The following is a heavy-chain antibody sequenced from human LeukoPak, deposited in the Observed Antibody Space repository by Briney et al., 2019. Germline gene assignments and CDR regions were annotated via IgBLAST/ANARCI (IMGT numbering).Heavy chain of an antibody. CDR2: ISSSGSTI. V-gene: IGHV3-11*01. Sequence: PGGSLRLSCAASGFTFSDYYMSWIRQAPGKGLGWVSYISSSGSTIYYAGSVKGRFTISRDNAKNSLYLQMNSLRAEDTAVYYCARDSGYCSGGSCYESIVEYFQHWGQGTLVTVSS. CDR3: ARDSGYCSGGSCYESIVEYFQH. CDR1: GFTFSDYY. D-gene: IGHD2-15*01. J-gene: IGHJ1*01.